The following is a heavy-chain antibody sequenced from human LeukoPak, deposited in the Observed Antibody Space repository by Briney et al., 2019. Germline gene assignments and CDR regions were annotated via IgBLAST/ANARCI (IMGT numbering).Heavy chain of an antibody. CDR3: VREFRYGDFDY. V-gene: IGHV3-7*03. CDR2: IKQDGSET. Sequence: GGSLRLSCAASGFIFGTYWMGWVRQPPGKRLEWVANIKQDGSETYYVDSVKGRFTMSRDNAKNLLYLQMNRLRAEDTAVYYCVREFRYGDFDYWGQGTLVIVSS. D-gene: IGHD4-17*01. CDR1: GFIFGTYW. J-gene: IGHJ4*01.